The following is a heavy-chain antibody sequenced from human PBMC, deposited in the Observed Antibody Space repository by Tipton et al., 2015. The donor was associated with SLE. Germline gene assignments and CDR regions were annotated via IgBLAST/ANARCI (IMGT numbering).Heavy chain of an antibody. Sequence: TLSLTCTVSGGSISSYYWSWIRQPPGKGLEWIGYIYYSGGTNYDPSLRSRVTISADTSKNQFSLKLSSVTAADTAVYYCAREVVAGRGYYYGMDVWGQGTTVTVSS. CDR3: AREVVAGRGYYYGMDV. CDR2: IYYSGGT. V-gene: IGHV4-59*01. D-gene: IGHD6-19*01. J-gene: IGHJ6*02. CDR1: GGSISSYY.